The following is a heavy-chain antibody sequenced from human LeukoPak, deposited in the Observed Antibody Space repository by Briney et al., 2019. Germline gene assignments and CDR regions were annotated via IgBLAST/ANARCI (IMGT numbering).Heavy chain of an antibody. CDR3: ARTRQWLVNGGFDY. V-gene: IGHV4-38-2*02. D-gene: IGHD6-19*01. J-gene: IGHJ4*02. Sequence: SETLSLTCTVSDYSISSDNYWAWIRQPPGKGLGWIGTIYHSGSTNYNPSLKSRVTISVDTSKNQFSLKLSSVTAADTAVYYCARTRQWLVNGGFDYWGQGTLVTVSS. CDR1: DYSISSDNY. CDR2: IYHSGST.